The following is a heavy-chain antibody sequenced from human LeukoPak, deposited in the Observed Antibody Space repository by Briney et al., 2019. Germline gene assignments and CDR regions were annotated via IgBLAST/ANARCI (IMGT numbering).Heavy chain of an antibody. V-gene: IGHV1-2*06. J-gene: IGHJ4*02. CDR3: ARGGSGSGYLYYFDY. CDR2: INPNSGGT. D-gene: IGHD3-10*01. CDR1: GYSFGDYS. Sequence: GASVKVSCKASGYSFGDYSIHWVRQAPGQGLEWMGRINPNSGGTSYAQNFQGRVSMARDTSISTTYMEVSGLASDDTAVYYCARGGSGSGYLYYFDYWGQGTLVSVSS.